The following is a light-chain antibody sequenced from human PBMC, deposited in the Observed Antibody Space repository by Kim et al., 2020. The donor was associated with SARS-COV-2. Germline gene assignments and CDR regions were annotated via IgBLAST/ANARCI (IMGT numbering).Light chain of an antibody. CDR2: SAS. CDR3: QHYNGFPFT. CDR1: QGIGNF. V-gene: IGKV1-16*02. Sequence: ASVGDRVTITCRASQGIGNFLAWYQEKPGKAPKSLIYSASILQSGVPSKFRGSGSGTDFTLPISSLQPEDFATYYCQHYNGFPFTFGGGTKVDIK. J-gene: IGKJ4*01.